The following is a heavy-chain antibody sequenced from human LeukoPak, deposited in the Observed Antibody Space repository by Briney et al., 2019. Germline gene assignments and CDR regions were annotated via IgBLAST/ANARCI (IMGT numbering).Heavy chain of an antibody. D-gene: IGHD6-19*01. V-gene: IGHV3-23*01. Sequence: GGSLRLSCAASGFTFSSYAMSWVRQAPGKGLEWVSAVSGSGGSTYYADSVKGRFTISRDNSKNTLYLQMNSLRAEDTAVYSCAREQVAAHNWFDPWGQGTLVTVSS. CDR2: VSGSGGST. J-gene: IGHJ5*02. CDR3: AREQVAAHNWFDP. CDR1: GFTFSSYA.